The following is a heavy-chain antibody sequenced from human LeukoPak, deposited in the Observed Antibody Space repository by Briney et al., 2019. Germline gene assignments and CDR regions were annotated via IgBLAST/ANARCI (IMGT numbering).Heavy chain of an antibody. J-gene: IGHJ6*02. D-gene: IGHD2-21*01. CDR3: ARGPPIDYLEAVVYGMDV. V-gene: IGHV4-34*01. CDR1: GGSFSDYY. Sequence: SETLSLTCAVYGGSFSDYYWSWIRQPPGKGLEWIGEINHSGSTNYNPSLKSRVTISVDTSKNQFSLKLSSVTAAGTAVYYCARGPPIDYLEAVVYGMDVWGQGTTVTVSS. CDR2: INHSGST.